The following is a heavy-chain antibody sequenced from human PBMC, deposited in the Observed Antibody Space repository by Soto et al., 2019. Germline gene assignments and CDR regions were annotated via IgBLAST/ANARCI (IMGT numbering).Heavy chain of an antibody. CDR3: AKGGHDYGDFIFDY. V-gene: IGHV3-23*01. CDR1: GFTVSSNY. J-gene: IGHJ4*02. CDR2: ISGSGGST. D-gene: IGHD4-17*01. Sequence: GVSLRLSCAASGFTVSSNYMSWVRQAPGKGLEWVSAISGSGGSTYYADSVKGRFTISRDNSKNTLYLQMNSLRAEDTAVYYCAKGGHDYGDFIFDYWGQGTLVTVSS.